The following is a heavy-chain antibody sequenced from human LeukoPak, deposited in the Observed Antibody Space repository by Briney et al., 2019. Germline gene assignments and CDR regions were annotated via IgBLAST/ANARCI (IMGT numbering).Heavy chain of an antibody. J-gene: IGHJ6*03. CDR2: INHTGSS. CDR3: ARVGDLFGAHRVRGLPPDYYYMDV. D-gene: IGHD3-10*01. V-gene: IGHV4-34*01. CDR1: GGSITDYF. Sequence: PSETLSLTCALSGGSITDYFYNWVRQPPGKGLEWIGEINHTGSSTYNPSLKSRVIISVDTSKNQFSLKLTSVTAADTAVYYCARVGDLFGAHRVRGLPPDYYYMDVWGKGTTVTVSS.